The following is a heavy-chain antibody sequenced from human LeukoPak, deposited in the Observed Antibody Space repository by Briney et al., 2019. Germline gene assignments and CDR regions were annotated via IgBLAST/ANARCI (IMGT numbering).Heavy chain of an antibody. CDR2: IWYDGSIK. Sequence: GGSLRLSCAASGFTFSSYGMHWVRQAPGKGLEWVAVIWYDGSIKYYADSVKGRFTISRDNPKNTLYLQMNSLRAEDTAVYYCARGHGDYKFGMDVWGQGTTVTVSS. CDR3: ARGHGDYKFGMDV. V-gene: IGHV3-33*01. D-gene: IGHD4-17*01. J-gene: IGHJ6*02. CDR1: GFTFSSYG.